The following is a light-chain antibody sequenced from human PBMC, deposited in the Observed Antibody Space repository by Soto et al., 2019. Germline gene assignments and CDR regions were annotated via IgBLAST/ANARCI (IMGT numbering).Light chain of an antibody. CDR3: QQYYNCNPLT. CDR2: DAS. Sequence: SYQQKPGKAPKLLIFDASSMESGTPSRFSGSRSATQYSLPTNSLQPEDYAAYYCQQYYNCNPLTFGEGTKVDIK. V-gene: IGKV1-5*01. J-gene: IGKJ4*02.